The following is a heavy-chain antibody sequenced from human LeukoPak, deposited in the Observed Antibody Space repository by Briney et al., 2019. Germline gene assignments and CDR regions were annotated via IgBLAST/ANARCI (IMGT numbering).Heavy chain of an antibody. J-gene: IGHJ5*01. D-gene: IGHD3-9*01. CDR3: TADGLRYFDWLVS. V-gene: IGHV3-15*05. CDR1: GFTFNNAW. Sequence: GGSLRLSCEASGFTFNNAWMSWVRKAPGKGLEWVGRIKSRADGGTADYAAPVKGRFTISRDDSRSTLYLQMNSLMTEDTAVYYCTADGLRYFDWLVSWGQGTLVTVSS. CDR2: IKSRADGGTA.